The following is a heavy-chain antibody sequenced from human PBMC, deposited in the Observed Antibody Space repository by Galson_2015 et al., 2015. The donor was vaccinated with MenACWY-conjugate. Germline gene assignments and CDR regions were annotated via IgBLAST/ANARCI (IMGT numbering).Heavy chain of an antibody. CDR2: ISSSRSTI. D-gene: IGHD1-1*01. V-gene: IGHV3-48*04. CDR1: GFTFSSYS. J-gene: IGHJ6*02. CDR3: ARDSTGNWNDFVYSYYGMDV. Sequence: SLRLSCAASGFTFSSYSMNWVRQAPGKGLEWVSYISSSRSTIYYADSVKGRFTISRDNAKNSLYLQMNSLRAEDTAMYYCARDSTGNWNDFVYSYYGMDVRGQGTTVTVSS.